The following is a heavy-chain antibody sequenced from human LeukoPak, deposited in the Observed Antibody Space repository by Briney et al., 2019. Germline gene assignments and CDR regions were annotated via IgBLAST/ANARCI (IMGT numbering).Heavy chain of an antibody. D-gene: IGHD5-18*01. J-gene: IGHJ4*02. Sequence: ESSETLSLTCTVSGGSISSYYWSWIRQPPGKGLEWIGYIYYSGSTNYNPSLKSRVTISVDTSKNQFSLKVTSVTAADTAVYYCARGYTYGSHYFDYWGQGTLVTVSS. CDR3: ARGYTYGSHYFDY. CDR2: IYYSGST. V-gene: IGHV4-59*01. CDR1: GGSISSYY.